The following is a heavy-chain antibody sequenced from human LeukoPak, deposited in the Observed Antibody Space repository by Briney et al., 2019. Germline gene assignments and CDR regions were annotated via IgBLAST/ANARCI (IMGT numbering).Heavy chain of an antibody. V-gene: IGHV4-59*13. J-gene: IGHJ4*02. CDR1: GGPNNIYY. D-gene: IGHD6-13*01. Sequence: SETLSLPCPFSGGPNNIYYWRGTRHPPGRGWEGIGYIYYSGTTNYNPSLKSRVTISVDTSKNQFSLKLSSVTAADTAVYYCARGVYIAAAQYGYWGQGTLVTVSS. CDR2: IYYSGTT. CDR3: ARGVYIAAAQYGY.